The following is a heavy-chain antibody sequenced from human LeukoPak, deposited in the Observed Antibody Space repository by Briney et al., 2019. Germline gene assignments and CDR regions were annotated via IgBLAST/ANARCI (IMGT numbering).Heavy chain of an antibody. CDR2: ISGSDNTI. CDR3: ARVDLRVHYFDY. Sequence: GGSLRLSCAASGFTFSSYEMNWLRQAPGKGLEWVSYISGSDNTIYYADSVKGRFTISRDNAKNSLFLQMSSLRAEDTAVYYCARVDLRVHYFDYWGQGTLVTVSS. CDR1: GFTFSSYE. V-gene: IGHV3-48*03. J-gene: IGHJ4*02. D-gene: IGHD3/OR15-3a*01.